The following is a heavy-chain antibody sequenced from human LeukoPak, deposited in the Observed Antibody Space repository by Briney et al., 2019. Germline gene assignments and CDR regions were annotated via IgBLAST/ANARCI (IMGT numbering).Heavy chain of an antibody. Sequence: PSETLSLTCTVSGGSISSYYWSWIRQPPGKGLEWIGYIYYSGSTNYNPSLKSRVTISVDTSKNQFSLKLSSVTAADTAVYYCARHVGSVLATYSGSRGDAFDIWGQGTMVTVSS. D-gene: IGHD1-26*01. CDR3: ARHVGSVLATYSGSRGDAFDI. J-gene: IGHJ3*02. V-gene: IGHV4-59*08. CDR1: GGSISSYY. CDR2: IYYSGST.